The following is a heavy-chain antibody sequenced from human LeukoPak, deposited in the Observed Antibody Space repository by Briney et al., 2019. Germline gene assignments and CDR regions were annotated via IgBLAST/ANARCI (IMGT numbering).Heavy chain of an antibody. CDR1: RYTFTGYD. CDR3: ARVVRGGRSDY. V-gene: IGHV1-8*01. J-gene: IGHJ4*02. Sequence: ASVKVSCKASRYTFTGYDINWVRQATGQGLEWMGWMNPNRGNRGYAQKCQGRVTMTRDTSIRTAYMELSSLKSEDTAVYYCARVVRGGRSDYWGQGTLVTVSS. D-gene: IGHD2-15*01. CDR2: MNPNRGNR.